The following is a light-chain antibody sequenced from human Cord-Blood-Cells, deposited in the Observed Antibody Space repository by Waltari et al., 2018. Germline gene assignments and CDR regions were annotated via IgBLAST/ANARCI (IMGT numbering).Light chain of an antibody. V-gene: IGKV1-39*01. Sequence: DIQMTQSPYSLSASVGDRVTITSRASQSISSYLNWYQQKPGKAPKLLIYAASSLQSGVPSRFSGSGSGTDFTLTISSLQPEDFATYYCQQSYSTPWTFGQGTKVEIK. CDR1: QSISSY. CDR2: AAS. CDR3: QQSYSTPWT. J-gene: IGKJ1*01.